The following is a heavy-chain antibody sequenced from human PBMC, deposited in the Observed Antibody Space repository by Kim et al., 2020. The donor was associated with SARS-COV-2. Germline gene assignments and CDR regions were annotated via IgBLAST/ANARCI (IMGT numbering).Heavy chain of an antibody. CDR2: ISSSGSTI. CDR3: ARDRGVISGLSMIVVAYSPDYYYYYGMDV. Sequence: GGSLRLSCAASGFTFSDYYMSWIRQAPGKGLEWVSYISSSGSTIYYADSVKGRFTISRDNAKNSLYLQMNSLRAEDTAVYYCARDRGVISGLSMIVVAYSPDYYYYYGMDVWGQGTTVTVSS. J-gene: IGHJ6*02. D-gene: IGHD3-22*01. V-gene: IGHV3-11*01. CDR1: GFTFSDYY.